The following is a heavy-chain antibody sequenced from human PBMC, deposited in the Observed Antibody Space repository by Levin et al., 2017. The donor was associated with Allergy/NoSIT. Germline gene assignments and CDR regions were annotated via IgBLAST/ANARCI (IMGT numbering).Heavy chain of an antibody. V-gene: IGHV3-21*01. CDR1: GFTFSSYN. Sequence: GESLKISCAASGFTFSSYNMNWVRQAPGKGLGWVSSISSSSTYKYYPDSVKGRFTISRDNAKNSLYLQMNSLRAEDTAVYYCAREYSSGYLYFDLWGRGTLVTVSS. CDR3: AREYSSGYLYFDL. D-gene: IGHD6-19*01. J-gene: IGHJ2*01. CDR2: ISSSSTYK.